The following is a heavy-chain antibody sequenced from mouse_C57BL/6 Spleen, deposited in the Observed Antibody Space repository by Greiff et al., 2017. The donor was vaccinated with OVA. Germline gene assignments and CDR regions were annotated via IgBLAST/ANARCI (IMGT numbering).Heavy chain of an antibody. D-gene: IGHD1-1*01. CDR2: ISYDGSN. V-gene: IGHV3-6*01. CDR1: GYSITSGYY. Sequence: EVQLQQSGPGLVKPSQSLSLTCSVTGYSITSGYYWNWIRQFPGNKLEWMGYISYDGSNNYNPSLKNRISITRDTSKNPFFLKLNSVTTEDTATYYCSRGNYYGSGGDYFDYWGQGTTLTVSS. J-gene: IGHJ2*01. CDR3: SRGNYYGSGGDYFDY.